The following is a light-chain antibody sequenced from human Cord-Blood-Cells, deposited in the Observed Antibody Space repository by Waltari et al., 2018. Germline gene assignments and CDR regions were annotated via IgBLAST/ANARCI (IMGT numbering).Light chain of an antibody. Sequence: QSALTQPASVSGSPGQSITISCTGTSSDVGSYKLVSWYQKHPAKAPNLMIYEGSKRPSGVSNRFSGSKSGNTASLTISGLQAEDEADYYCCSYAGSSPWVFGGGTKLTVL. CDR3: CSYAGSSPWV. CDR1: SSDVGSYKL. J-gene: IGLJ3*02. V-gene: IGLV2-23*01. CDR2: EGS.